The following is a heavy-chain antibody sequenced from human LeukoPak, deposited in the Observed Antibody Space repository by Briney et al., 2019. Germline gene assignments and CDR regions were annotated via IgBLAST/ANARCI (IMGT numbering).Heavy chain of an antibody. Sequence: GGSLRLSCAASGFTFSSSDMSWFRQAPGKGLEWVSVISGSGGSTNYADSVKGRFTISRDNSKNTLNLQMHSVRVEDTAIYYCARDQNWEEAYWGQGTLVTVSS. CDR3: ARDQNWEEAY. J-gene: IGHJ4*02. D-gene: IGHD7-27*01. V-gene: IGHV3-23*01. CDR1: GFTFSSSD. CDR2: ISGSGGST.